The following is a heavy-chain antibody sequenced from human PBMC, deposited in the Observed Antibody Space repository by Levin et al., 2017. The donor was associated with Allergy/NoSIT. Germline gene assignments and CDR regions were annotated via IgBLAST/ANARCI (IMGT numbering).Heavy chain of an antibody. V-gene: IGHV3-21*01. Sequence: GGSLRLSCAASGFTFSNYSMNWVRQAPGKGLEWVSSISSSSSYIYYADSVKGRFTISRDNAKNSLYLQMNSLRAEDTAVYYCARDLGYGEDQTQDDYWGQGTLVTVSS. D-gene: IGHD4-17*01. CDR3: ARDLGYGEDQTQDDY. CDR1: GFTFSNYS. J-gene: IGHJ4*02. CDR2: ISSSSSYI.